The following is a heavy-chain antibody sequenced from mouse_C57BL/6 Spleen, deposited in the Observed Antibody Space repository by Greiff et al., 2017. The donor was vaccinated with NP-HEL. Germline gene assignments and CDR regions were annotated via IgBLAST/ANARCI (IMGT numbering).Heavy chain of an antibody. J-gene: IGHJ2*01. Sequence: DVMLVESGGGLVKPGGSLKLSCAASGFTFSSYAMSWVRQTPEKRLEWVATISDGGSYTYYPDNVKGRFTISRDNAKNNLYLQMSHLKSEDTAMDYCAREGGVVGNFDYWGQGTTLTVSS. CDR2: ISDGGSYT. CDR3: AREGGVVGNFDY. V-gene: IGHV5-4*01. CDR1: GFTFSSYA. D-gene: IGHD1-1*01.